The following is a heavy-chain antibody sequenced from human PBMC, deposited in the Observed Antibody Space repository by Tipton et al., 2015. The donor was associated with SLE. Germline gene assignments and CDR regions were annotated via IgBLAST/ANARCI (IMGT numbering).Heavy chain of an antibody. J-gene: IGHJ4*02. D-gene: IGHD3-22*01. CDR1: GGSFSGYY. CDR3: ARGQDDSSDY. Sequence: TLSLTCAVYGGSFSGYYWSWIRQPPGKELEWIGEINHSGSTNYNPSLKSRVTISVDTSKNQFSLKLSSVTAADTAVYYCARGQDDSSDYWGQGTLVTVSS. V-gene: IGHV4-34*01. CDR2: INHSGST.